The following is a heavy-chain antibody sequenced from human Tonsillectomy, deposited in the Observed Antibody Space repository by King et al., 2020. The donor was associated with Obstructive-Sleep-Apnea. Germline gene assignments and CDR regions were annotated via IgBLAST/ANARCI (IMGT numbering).Heavy chain of an antibody. Sequence: QLQESGPGLVKPSETLSLTCTVSGGAISSSSYYWGWIRQPPGKGLECIGSIYYGGSTYYNTPLKSRVTISVDTSKNQFSLKLSSVTAADTAVYYCAALDEWFDPWGQGTLVTVSS. CDR2: IYYGGST. J-gene: IGHJ5*02. V-gene: IGHV4-39*07. CDR1: GGAISSSSYY. CDR3: AALDEWFDP. D-gene: IGHD3/OR15-3a*01.